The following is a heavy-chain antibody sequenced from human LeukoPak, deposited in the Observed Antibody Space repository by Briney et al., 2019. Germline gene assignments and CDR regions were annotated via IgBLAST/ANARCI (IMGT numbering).Heavy chain of an antibody. J-gene: IGHJ4*02. CDR2: ISSSGSTI. CDR3: ARDASPSPVAGTNYFDY. CDR1: GFTFSSYE. V-gene: IGHV3-48*03. D-gene: IGHD6-19*01. Sequence: GGSLRLSCAASGFTFSSYEMNWVRQAPGKGLEWVSYISSSGSTIYYADSVKGRFTISRDNAKNSLYLQMNSPRAEDTAVYYCARDASPSPVAGTNYFDYWGQGTLVTVSS.